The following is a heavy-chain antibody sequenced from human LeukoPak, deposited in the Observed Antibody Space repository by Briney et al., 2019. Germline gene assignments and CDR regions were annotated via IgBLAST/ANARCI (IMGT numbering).Heavy chain of an antibody. Sequence: GGSLRLSCAVSGLTFSTYSMNWVRQAPGKGPEWVSYISSSSSTIYYADSVKGRFTISRDNAKNSLYLQMNSLRDEDTAVYYCAKDSDYYHSSGYYYAYFQHWGQGTLVTVSS. D-gene: IGHD3-22*01. J-gene: IGHJ1*01. CDR2: ISSSSSTI. V-gene: IGHV3-48*02. CDR1: GLTFSTYS. CDR3: AKDSDYYHSSGYYYAYFQH.